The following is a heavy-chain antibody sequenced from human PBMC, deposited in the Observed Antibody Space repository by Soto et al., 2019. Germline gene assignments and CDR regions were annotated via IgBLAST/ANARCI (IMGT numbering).Heavy chain of an antibody. D-gene: IGHD3-22*01. CDR1: GDSVSNNNAA. CDR3: ARDFSVHTYYYDSSGYPDAFDI. J-gene: IGHJ3*02. V-gene: IGHV6-1*01. Sequence: SQTLSLTCAISGDSVSNNNAAWGWIRQSPSRGLEWLGRTYYRSKWYTDYALSVRSRININPDTSKNQFSLKLSSVTAADTAVYYCARDFSVHTYYYDSSGYPDAFDIWGQGTMVTVS. CDR2: TYYRSKWYT.